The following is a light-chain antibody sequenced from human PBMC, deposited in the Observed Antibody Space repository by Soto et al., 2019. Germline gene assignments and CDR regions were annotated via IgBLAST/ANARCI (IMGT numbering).Light chain of an antibody. V-gene: IGKV1-5*03. CDR1: QSVSSY. CDR2: KAS. CDR3: NQYNGYFPGGS. Sequence: DIQMTQSPSTLSASVGDRVTITCRASQSVSSYLAWYQQKPGKVPKLLIFKASSLETGVPSRFSGSGSGTDFTFTISILQPDDFATYYCNQYNGYFPGGSFGQGTRLEIK. J-gene: IGKJ2*01.